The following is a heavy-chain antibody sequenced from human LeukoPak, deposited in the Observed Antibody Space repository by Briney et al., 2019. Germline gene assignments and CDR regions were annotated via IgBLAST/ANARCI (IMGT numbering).Heavy chain of an antibody. Sequence: APVKVSCKASGYTFTSYYMHWVRQAPGQGLEWMGIINPSGGSTSYAQKFQGRVTMTRDTSTSTVYMELSSLRSEDTAVYYCARVGRYCSSTSCYEGIDYWGQGTLVTVSS. J-gene: IGHJ4*02. V-gene: IGHV1-46*01. CDR1: GYTFTSYY. CDR2: INPSGGST. CDR3: ARVGRYCSSTSCYEGIDY. D-gene: IGHD2-2*01.